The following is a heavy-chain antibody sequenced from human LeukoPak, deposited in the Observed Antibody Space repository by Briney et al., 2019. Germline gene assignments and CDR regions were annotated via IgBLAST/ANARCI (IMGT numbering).Heavy chain of an antibody. V-gene: IGHV5-51*01. J-gene: IGHJ4*02. Sequence: GESLKISCKGSGYSFTNYWIGWVRQMPGKGLEWMGIMYPGDSDTRYSPSFQGQVTISKDTSKNQVVLTMTNMDPVDTATYYCARSPYYGSGKFDYWGQGTLVTVSS. CDR1: GYSFTNYW. CDR3: ARSPYYGSGKFDY. D-gene: IGHD3-10*01. CDR2: MYPGDSDT.